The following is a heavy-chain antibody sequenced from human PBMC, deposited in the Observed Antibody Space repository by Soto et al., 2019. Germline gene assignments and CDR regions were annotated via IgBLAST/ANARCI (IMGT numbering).Heavy chain of an antibody. J-gene: IGHJ5*01. V-gene: IGHV3-7*01. Sequence: GGSLRLSCAASAFTFSSYWMSWVRQAPGKGLEWVASINQDGSEKYYVDSVKGRFTISRDNAKNSLYLQMNGLRAEDTAVYYCERGREAMLTFGSWDQGTLVTVSS. CDR1: AFTFSSYW. D-gene: IGHD3-16*01. CDR2: INQDGSEK. CDR3: ERGREAMLTFGS.